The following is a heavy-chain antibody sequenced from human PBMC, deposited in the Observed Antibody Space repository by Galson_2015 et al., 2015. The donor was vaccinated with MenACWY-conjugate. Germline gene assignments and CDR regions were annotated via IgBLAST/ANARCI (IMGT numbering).Heavy chain of an antibody. V-gene: IGHV3-23*01. J-gene: IGHJ4*02. D-gene: IGHD1-7*01. CDR2: ISGSGGRA. Sequence: LRLSCAASGFTFSSYAMSWVRQAPGKGLEWVSAISGSGGRAYYADSVKGRFTISRDNSKNTLYLQMNSLRAEDTAVYYCAKDRLADAGTIDYWGQGTLVTVSS. CDR3: AKDRLADAGTIDY. CDR1: GFTFSSYA.